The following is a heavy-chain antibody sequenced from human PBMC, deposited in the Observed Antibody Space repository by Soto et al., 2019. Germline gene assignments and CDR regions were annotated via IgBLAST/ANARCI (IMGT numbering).Heavy chain of an antibody. CDR3: VRSSPHSGYYAPCDY. J-gene: IGHJ4*02. Sequence: SETLSLTCTVSGRSISSSSYYWGWIRQPPGKGLEWIGSIYYSGSTYYNPSLKNQVTISVDTSKNQFSLKLSSVTAADTALFYCVRSSPHSGYYAPCDYWGQGTLVTVSS. CDR1: GRSISSSSYY. CDR2: IYYSGST. D-gene: IGHD3-22*01. V-gene: IGHV4-39*01.